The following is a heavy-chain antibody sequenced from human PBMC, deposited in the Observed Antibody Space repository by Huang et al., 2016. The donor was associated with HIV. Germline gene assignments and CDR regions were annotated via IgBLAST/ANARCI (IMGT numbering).Heavy chain of an antibody. CDR3: SSGSTSSPDYYYYYGMEV. Sequence: EVQLVESGGGLVKPGGSLRLSCAASGFTFSNAWMSWVRQAPGKGLEWGGRIKSKTDGGTTDYAAPVKGRFTISRDDSKKTLYLKMNSLKSEDTAVYYCSSGSTSSPDYYYYYGMEVWGQGTTVTVSS. D-gene: IGHD2-2*01. CDR2: IKSKTDGGTT. J-gene: IGHJ6*02. V-gene: IGHV3-15*01. CDR1: GFTFSNAW.